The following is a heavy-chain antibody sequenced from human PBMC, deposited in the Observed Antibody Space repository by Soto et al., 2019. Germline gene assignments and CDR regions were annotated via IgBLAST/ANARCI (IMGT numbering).Heavy chain of an antibody. D-gene: IGHD2-21*02. CDR3: ARESGNCGGDCYYFDY. V-gene: IGHV4-4*07. CDR2: IYTSGST. J-gene: IGHJ4*02. Sequence: SETLSLTCTVSGGSISSYYWSWIRQPAGKGLEWIGRIYTSGSTNYNPSLKSRVTMSVDTSKNQFSLKLSSVTAADTAVYYCARESGNCGGDCYYFDYWGQGTLVTVSS. CDR1: GGSISSYY.